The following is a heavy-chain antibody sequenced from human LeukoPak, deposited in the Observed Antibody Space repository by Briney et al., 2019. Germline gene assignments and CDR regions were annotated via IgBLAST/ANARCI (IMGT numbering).Heavy chain of an antibody. J-gene: IGHJ4*02. CDR2: TYYRSKWYN. V-gene: IGHV6-1*01. CDR3: ARVGYDYVWGSYRYRGYYFDY. Sequence: SQTLSLTCAISGDSVSSNSAAWNWIRQSPSRGLEWLGRTYYRSKWYNDYAVSVKSRITINPDTSKNQFSLQLNSVTPEDTAVYYCARVGYDYVWGSYRYRGYYFDYWGQGTLVTVSS. D-gene: IGHD3-16*02. CDR1: GDSVSSNSAA.